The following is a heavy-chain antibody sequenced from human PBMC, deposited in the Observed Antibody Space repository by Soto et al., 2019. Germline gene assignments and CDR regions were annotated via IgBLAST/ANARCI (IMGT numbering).Heavy chain of an antibody. CDR1: GYSFTGYW. V-gene: IGHV5-10-1*01. Sequence: GESLKISCKGSGYSFTGYWISWVRQMPGKGLEWMGRIDPSDSYTNYSPSFQGHVTISADKSISTAYLQWSSLKASDTAMYYCARLPAGYYYDSSGYYTDYWGQGTLVTVSS. CDR3: ARLPAGYYYDSSGYYTDY. D-gene: IGHD3-22*01. CDR2: IDPSDSYT. J-gene: IGHJ4*02.